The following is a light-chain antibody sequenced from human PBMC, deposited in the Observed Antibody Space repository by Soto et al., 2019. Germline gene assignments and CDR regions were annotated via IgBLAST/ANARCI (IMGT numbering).Light chain of an antibody. CDR2: YDG. Sequence: SSELTQAPSVSVAPGKTASITCGGNNIGSTSVHWYQQKPGQAPVLVIYYDGDRPSGIPERFSGSKSGNTATLTIRSVEAGDEADFYCQVWDSSSDLVVFGGGTKLTVL. CDR3: QVWDSSSDLVV. J-gene: IGLJ2*01. V-gene: IGLV3-21*04. CDR1: NIGSTS.